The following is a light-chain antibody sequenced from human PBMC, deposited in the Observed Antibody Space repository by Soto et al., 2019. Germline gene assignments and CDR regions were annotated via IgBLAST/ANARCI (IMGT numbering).Light chain of an antibody. J-gene: IGKJ1*01. CDR3: QQYGSSPWT. Sequence: EIMLTQSPATVYIYPGLRATLSCRASQSVSSNLAWYQQKPGQAPRLLMYGASSRATGIPDRFSGSGSGTDFTLTISRLEPEDFAVYYCQQYGSSPWTFGQGTKVDIK. CDR2: GAS. V-gene: IGKV3-20*01. CDR1: QSVSSN.